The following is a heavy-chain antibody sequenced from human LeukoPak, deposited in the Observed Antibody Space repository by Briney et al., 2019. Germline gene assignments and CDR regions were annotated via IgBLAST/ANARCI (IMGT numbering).Heavy chain of an antibody. CDR1: GFTFSSYA. CDR2: ISGSGGST. Sequence: GGSLRLSCAASGFTFSSYAMSWVRQAPGKGLEWVSAISGSGGSTYYADSVKGRFTISRDNPKNTLYLQMNSLRAEDTAVYYCARDGCSSTSCYTRGGYYFDYWGQGTLVTVSS. D-gene: IGHD2-2*02. J-gene: IGHJ4*02. CDR3: ARDGCSSTSCYTRGGYYFDY. V-gene: IGHV3-23*01.